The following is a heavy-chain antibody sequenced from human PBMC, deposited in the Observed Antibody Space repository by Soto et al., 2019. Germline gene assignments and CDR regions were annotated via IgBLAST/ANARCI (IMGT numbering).Heavy chain of an antibody. Sequence: SETLSLTCTVSGGSISSGDYYWSWIRQPPGKGLEWIGYIYYSGSTYYNPSLKSRVTISVDTSKNQFSLKLSSVTAADTAVYYCARGGGITMVRETLEAYYYYGMDVWGQGTTVTVSS. CDR2: IYYSGST. CDR3: ARGGGITMVRETLEAYYYYGMDV. CDR1: GGSISSGDYY. V-gene: IGHV4-30-4*01. D-gene: IGHD3-10*01. J-gene: IGHJ6*02.